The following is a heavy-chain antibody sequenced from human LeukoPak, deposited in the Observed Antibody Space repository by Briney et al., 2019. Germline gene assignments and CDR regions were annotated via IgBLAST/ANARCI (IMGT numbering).Heavy chain of an antibody. CDR3: ARGRSTGYPYYFEY. V-gene: IGHV1-8*03. CDR1: GYTFTSYD. D-gene: IGHD5-12*01. J-gene: IGHJ4*02. CDR2: MNPNSGST. Sequence: ASVTVSCMASGYTFTSYDINWVRQAAGQGLEWMGWMNPNSGSTGYAQKFQGRVTITRNTSISTAYMELSGLRSEDTAVYYCARGRSTGYPYYFEYWGQGTLVTVSS.